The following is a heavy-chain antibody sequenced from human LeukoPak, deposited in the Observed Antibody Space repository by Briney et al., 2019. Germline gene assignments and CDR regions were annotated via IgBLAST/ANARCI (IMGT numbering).Heavy chain of an antibody. V-gene: IGHV3-23*01. J-gene: IGHJ4*02. CDR3: AKGYCTSTACYGTY. D-gene: IGHD2-2*01. CDR1: GFTFGSYA. CDR2: ISGSGDTT. Sequence: GGSLRLSCAASGFTFGSYAMSWVRQAPGKGLEWVSAISGSGDTTYYADSVKGRFTISRDNSKNTVSLQMNSLRAEDTAVFYCAKGYCTSTACYGTYWGQGTLVTVSS.